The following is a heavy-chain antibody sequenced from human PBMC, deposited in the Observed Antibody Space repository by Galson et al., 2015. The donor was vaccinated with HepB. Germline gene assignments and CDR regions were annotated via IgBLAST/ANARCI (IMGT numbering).Heavy chain of an antibody. V-gene: IGHV3-7*05. CDR3: ARYGENWYVEL. D-gene: IGHD4-17*01. Sequence: SLRLSCAASGFTFSSYWMNWVRQAPGKGLEWVANIKQDGSEKYYVDSVKGRFTISRDNAKNLLYLQMNSLRVEDTAVYYCARYGENWYVELLGRSTLVTVSS. CDR2: IKQDGSEK. CDR1: GFTFSSYW. J-gene: IGHJ2*01.